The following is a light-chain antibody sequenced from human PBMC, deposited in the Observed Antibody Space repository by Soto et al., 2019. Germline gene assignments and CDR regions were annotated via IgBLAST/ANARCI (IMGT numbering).Light chain of an antibody. V-gene: IGLV1-40*01. CDR1: SSNIGAGYD. Sequence: QSVLTKPLSVSGAPGQGVTISCTGSSSNIGAGYDVHWYQHLPGTAPKLLIYGNGNRPSGVPDRFSGSKSGTSASLAITGLQAEDEADYYCQSYDSSLSGWVFGTGTKVTVL. CDR3: QSYDSSLSGWV. J-gene: IGLJ1*01. CDR2: GNG.